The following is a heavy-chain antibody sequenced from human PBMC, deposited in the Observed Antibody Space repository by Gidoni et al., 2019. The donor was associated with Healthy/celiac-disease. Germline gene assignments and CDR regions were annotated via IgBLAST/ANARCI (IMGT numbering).Heavy chain of an antibody. CDR2: IRSKSNSYAT. V-gene: IGHV3-73*01. Sequence: EVQLVESGGGLVQPGGSLKLSCAASGFTFSGSAMPWVRQASGKGLEWVGRIRSKSNSYATAYAASVKGRFTISRDDSKNTAYLQMNSLKTEDTAVYYCTSTDSSGPDYYYYGMDVWGQGTTVTVSS. CDR3: TSTDSSGPDYYYYGMDV. J-gene: IGHJ6*02. D-gene: IGHD6-6*01. CDR1: GFTFSGSA.